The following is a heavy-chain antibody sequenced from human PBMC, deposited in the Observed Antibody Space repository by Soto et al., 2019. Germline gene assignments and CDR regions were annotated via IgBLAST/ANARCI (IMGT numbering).Heavy chain of an antibody. D-gene: IGHD3-16*02. CDR3: EKAAGQHITSYRH. V-gene: IGHV3-23*01. CDR1: GFSLSSYA. CDR2: ISGSGGST. J-gene: IGHJ4*02. Sequence: GSLRLSFASSGFSLSSYALSGFRQSPGTGREWVSAISGSGGSTYYADSVKGRFTISRDNSKNTLYLQMNSLRAEDTAVYHREKAAGQHITSYRHWGKGTLDNV.